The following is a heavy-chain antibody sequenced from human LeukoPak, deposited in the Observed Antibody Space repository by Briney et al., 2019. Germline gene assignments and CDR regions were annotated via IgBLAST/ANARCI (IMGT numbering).Heavy chain of an antibody. Sequence: GGSLRLSCAASGFTFSSYAMHWVRQAPGKGLEWVAVISYDGSNKYYADSVKGRFTISRDNSKNTLYLQMNSLRAEDTAVYYCARDLLPMTGTSDYWGQGTLVTVSS. V-gene: IGHV3-30-3*01. D-gene: IGHD1-7*01. CDR3: ARDLLPMTGTSDY. J-gene: IGHJ4*02. CDR2: ISYDGSNK. CDR1: GFTFSSYA.